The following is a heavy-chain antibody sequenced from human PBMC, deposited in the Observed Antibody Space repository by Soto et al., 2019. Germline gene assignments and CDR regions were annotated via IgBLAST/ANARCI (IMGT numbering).Heavy chain of an antibody. J-gene: IGHJ4*02. CDR3: ASSQGDY. CDR2: ISWDGETT. Sequence: EVHLVESGGVVVQPGGSLRLSCAASGFTFDDHNMHWVRQASGKGLEWASLISWDGETTYYADSVKGRFTISRDNSKNSLYLQMNALTTEDTALYYCASSQGDYWGQGTLVTVAS. V-gene: IGHV3-43*01. CDR1: GFTFDDHN.